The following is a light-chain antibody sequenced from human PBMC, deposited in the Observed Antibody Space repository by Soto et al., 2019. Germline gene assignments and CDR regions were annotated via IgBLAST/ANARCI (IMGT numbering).Light chain of an antibody. V-gene: IGKV3-15*01. CDR2: GAS. Sequence: EIVMTQSTATLSVSPGERATLSCRASQSVGDNLAWYQRQPGQPPRLLIYGASTRATGIPARFSGSGSGTEFTLTISSLQSEDFAVYYCQQYNNWPQTFGQGTKVDI. CDR3: QQYNNWPQT. J-gene: IGKJ1*01. CDR1: QSVGDN.